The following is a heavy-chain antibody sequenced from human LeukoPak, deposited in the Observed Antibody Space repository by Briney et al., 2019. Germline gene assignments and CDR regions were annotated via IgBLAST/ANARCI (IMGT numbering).Heavy chain of an antibody. D-gene: IGHD2-2*01. CDR2: ITSSSSYT. CDR3: ARGGTIDS. Sequence: GGSLRLSCAASGFTLSDYYISWIRQAPGKGLEWVSDITSSSSYTNYADSVQGRFTISRDNAKNSLYLQMNSLRAEDTAVYYRARGGTIDSWGQGTLVTVSS. CDR1: GFTLSDYY. V-gene: IGHV3-11*06. J-gene: IGHJ4*02.